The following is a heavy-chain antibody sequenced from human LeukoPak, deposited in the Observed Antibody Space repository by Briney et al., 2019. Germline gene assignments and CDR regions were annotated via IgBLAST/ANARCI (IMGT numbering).Heavy chain of an antibody. CDR1: GYTLTELS. CDR3: ATDLVGATTTRGVEYFQH. Sequence: VASVKVSCKVSGYTLTELSMRWVRQAPGKGLEWMGGFDPEDGETIYAQKFQGRVTMTEDTSTDTAYMELSSLRSEDTAVYYCATDLVGATTTRGVEYFQHWGQGTLVTVSS. D-gene: IGHD1-26*01. J-gene: IGHJ1*01. V-gene: IGHV1-24*01. CDR2: FDPEDGET.